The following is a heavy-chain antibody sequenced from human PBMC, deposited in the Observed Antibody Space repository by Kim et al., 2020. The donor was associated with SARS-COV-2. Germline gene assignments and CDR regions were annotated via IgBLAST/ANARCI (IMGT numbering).Heavy chain of an antibody. CDR2: ISSSSSTI. CDR3: ARDHYDILTGCYFDY. J-gene: IGHJ4*02. V-gene: IGHV3-48*02. D-gene: IGHD3-9*01. CDR1: GFTFSSYS. Sequence: GGSLRLSCAASGFTFSSYSMNWVRQAPGKGLEWVSYISSSSSTIYYADSVKGRFTISRDNAKNSLYLQMNSLRDEDTAVYYCARDHYDILTGCYFDYWGQGTLVTVSS.